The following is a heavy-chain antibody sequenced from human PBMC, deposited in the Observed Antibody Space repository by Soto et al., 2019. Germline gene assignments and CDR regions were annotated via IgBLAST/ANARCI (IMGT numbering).Heavy chain of an antibody. CDR2: ISWNSGTI. J-gene: IGHJ6*02. Sequence: EVQVVESGGGLVQPGSSLRLSCAASGFSFDDYAMHWVRQAPGKCLEWVSGISWNSGTIGYADSVKGRFTISRDNAKNSLYLQMNSLRAEDTALYYCAKSTGGTANGMGVWGQGTTVTVSS. V-gene: IGHV3-9*01. CDR1: GFSFDDYA. CDR3: AKSTGGTANGMGV. D-gene: IGHD2-8*02.